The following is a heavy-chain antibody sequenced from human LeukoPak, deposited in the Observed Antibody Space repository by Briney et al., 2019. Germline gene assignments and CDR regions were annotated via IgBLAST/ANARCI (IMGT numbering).Heavy chain of an antibody. V-gene: IGHV3-30*02. J-gene: IGHJ6*04. D-gene: IGHD3-10*02. CDR3: AELGITMIGGV. CDR2: IQHDGTDK. Sequence: GGSLRLSCAASGFTFSVSAMHWVRQAPGKGLEWVTFIQHDGTDKYYADSVKGRFTVSRDNSKSTLFLQMNSLGAADTAVYYCAELGITMIGGVWGKGTTVTISS. CDR1: GFTFSVSA.